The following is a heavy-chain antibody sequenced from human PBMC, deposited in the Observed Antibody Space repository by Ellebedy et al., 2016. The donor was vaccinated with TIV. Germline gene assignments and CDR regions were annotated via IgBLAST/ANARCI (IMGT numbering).Heavy chain of an antibody. CDR2: ISSTGTTI. V-gene: IGHV3-48*04. Sequence: GESLKISCAASGFTFSNNSMNWVRQAPGKGLEWVSYISSTGTTIYYADSVKGRFTIPRDNAKISLYLQMNSLTAEDTAVYYCASGAYDIWGQGTMVTVSS. CDR3: ASGAYDI. CDR1: GFTFSNNS. J-gene: IGHJ3*02.